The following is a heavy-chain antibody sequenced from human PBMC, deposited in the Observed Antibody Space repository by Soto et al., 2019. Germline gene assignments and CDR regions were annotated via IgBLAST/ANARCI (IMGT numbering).Heavy chain of an antibody. Sequence: QVQLQESGPGLIRPSQTLSLTCTVSGGSVTSGGYYWNWIRQHPGKGLEWIGYIYDSETIYYNPSLESRLSISRDTSKNQFSVKVRSVTPADTAVYYCARENFGRLVHDVFDLWGQGTMVTVSS. D-gene: IGHD6-6*01. CDR1: GGSVTSGGYY. CDR2: IYDSETI. J-gene: IGHJ3*01. V-gene: IGHV4-31*03. CDR3: ARENFGRLVHDVFDL.